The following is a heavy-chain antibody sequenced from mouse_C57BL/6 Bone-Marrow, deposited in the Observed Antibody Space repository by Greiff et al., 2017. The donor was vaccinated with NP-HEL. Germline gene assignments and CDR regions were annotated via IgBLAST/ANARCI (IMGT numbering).Heavy chain of an antibody. CDR3: ARDYRGAWFAY. D-gene: IGHD2-12*01. J-gene: IGHJ3*01. CDR1: GYTFTSYW. Sequence: VKLQQPGAELVKPGASVKLSCKASGYTFTSYWMHWVKQRPGQGLEWIGMIHPNSGSTNYNEKFKSKATLTVDKSSSTAYMQLSSLTSEDSAVYYCARDYRGAWFAYWGQGTLVTVSA. CDR2: IHPNSGST. V-gene: IGHV1-64*01.